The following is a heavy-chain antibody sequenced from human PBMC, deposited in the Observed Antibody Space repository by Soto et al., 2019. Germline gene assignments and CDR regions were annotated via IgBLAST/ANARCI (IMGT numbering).Heavy chain of an antibody. V-gene: IGHV1-69*01. J-gene: IGHJ5*02. D-gene: IGHD3-10*02. CDR1: GGTFSSYA. CDR3: ARVGRMFGELFTTTNWFDP. Sequence: QVQLVQSGAEVKKPGSSVKVSCKASGGTFSSYAISWVRQAPGQGLEWMGGIIPIFGTANYAQKFQGRVTITADESTSTAYMELSSLRSEDTAVYYYARVGRMFGELFTTTNWFDPWGQGTLVTVSS. CDR2: IIPIFGTA.